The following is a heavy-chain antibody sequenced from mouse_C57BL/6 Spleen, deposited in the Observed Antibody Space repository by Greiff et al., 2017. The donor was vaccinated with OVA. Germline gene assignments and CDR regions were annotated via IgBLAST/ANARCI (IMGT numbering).Heavy chain of an antibody. Sequence: QVQLQQSGPELVKPGASVKISCKASGYAFSSSWMNWVKQRPGKGLEWIGRIYPGDGDTNYNGKFKGKATLTADKSSSTAYMQLSSLTSEDSAVYFCARSVYEGWFAYWGQGTLVTVSA. CDR1: GYAFSSSW. V-gene: IGHV1-82*01. D-gene: IGHD1-1*01. CDR3: ARSVYEGWFAY. CDR2: IYPGDGDT. J-gene: IGHJ3*01.